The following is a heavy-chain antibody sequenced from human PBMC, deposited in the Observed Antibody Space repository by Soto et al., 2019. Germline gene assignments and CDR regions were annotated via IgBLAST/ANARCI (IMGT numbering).Heavy chain of an antibody. J-gene: IGHJ4*02. Sequence: GGSLRLSCAASGFTFSSYSMNWVRQAPGKGLEWVSYISSSSSTIYYADSVKGRFTISRDNAKNSLYLQMNSLRAEDTAVYYCARGSNAMVRGVRPNDYWGQGTLVTVSS. CDR3: ARGSNAMVRGVRPNDY. CDR2: ISSSSSTI. D-gene: IGHD3-10*01. V-gene: IGHV3-48*01. CDR1: GFTFSSYS.